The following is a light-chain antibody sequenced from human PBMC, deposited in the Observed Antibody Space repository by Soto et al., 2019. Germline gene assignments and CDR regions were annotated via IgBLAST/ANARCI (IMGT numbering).Light chain of an antibody. CDR1: SSNIGAGYD. CDR3: QSYDSTLNGWI. CDR2: GNS. V-gene: IGLV1-40*01. Sequence: QSVLTQPPSVSGAPGQRVTISCTGSSSNIGAGYDVHWYQQLPGTAPKLLIFGNSNRPSGVPDRFSGSNSGTSASLAITGLQAEDEADYYCQSYDSTLNGWIFGGGTKLTV. J-gene: IGLJ2*01.